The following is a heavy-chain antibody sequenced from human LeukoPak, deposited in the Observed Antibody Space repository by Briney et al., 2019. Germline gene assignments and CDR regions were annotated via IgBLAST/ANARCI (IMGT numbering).Heavy chain of an antibody. V-gene: IGHV3-9*03. CDR1: GFTFDDYA. Sequence: GGSLRLSCAASGFTFDDYAMHWVRQAPGKGLEWVSGISWNSGSIGYADSVKGRFTISRGNAKNSLYLQMNSLRAEDMALYYCAKASAGDYAVAFDYWGQGTLVTVSS. CDR3: AKASAGDYAVAFDY. J-gene: IGHJ4*02. D-gene: IGHD4-17*01. CDR2: ISWNSGSI.